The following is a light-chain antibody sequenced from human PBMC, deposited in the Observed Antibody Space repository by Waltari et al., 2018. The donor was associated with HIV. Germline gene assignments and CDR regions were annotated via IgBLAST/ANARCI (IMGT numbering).Light chain of an antibody. CDR2: MNN. CDR3: AAWDDSLSGVV. V-gene: IGLV1-47*01. Sequence: QSVLTQPPSASGTPGQRVTISCSGSSSNIGSKYVYWYQPLPGTAPKLLIEMNNQRPSGVPDRVSGSKSGTSASLAISGLRSEDEADYYCAAWDDSLSGVVFGGGTKLTVL. J-gene: IGLJ2*01. CDR1: SSNIGSKY.